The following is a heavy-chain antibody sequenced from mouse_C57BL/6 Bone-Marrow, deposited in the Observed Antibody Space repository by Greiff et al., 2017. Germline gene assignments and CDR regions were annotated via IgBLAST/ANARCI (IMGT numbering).Heavy chain of an antibody. CDR3: ARSGTTVVADMSLYYYAMDD. CDR2: INPNNGGT. D-gene: IGHD1-1*01. CDR1: GYTFTDYY. Sequence: VQLQQSGPELVKPGASVKISCKASGYTFTDYYMNWVKQSHGKSLEWIGDINPNNGGTSYNQKFKGKATLTVDKSSSTAYMELRSLTSEDSAVYYCARSGTTVVADMSLYYYAMDDWGQGTSVTGSS. J-gene: IGHJ4*01. V-gene: IGHV1-26*01.